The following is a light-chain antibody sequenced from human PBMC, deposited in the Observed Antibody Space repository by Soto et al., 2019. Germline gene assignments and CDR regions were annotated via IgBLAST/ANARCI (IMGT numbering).Light chain of an antibody. J-gene: IGKJ1*01. CDR3: QKYQTLT. V-gene: IGKV1-5*03. CDR1: QSVSSW. Sequence: DIQMTQSPSILSASVGDRVTITCRASQSVSSWLAWYQQKPGKAPKLLIHKASRLESGVSSRFSGNESGTECTLTVTNVHPDYFATYYSQKYQTLTFGHGTHLEIK. CDR2: KAS.